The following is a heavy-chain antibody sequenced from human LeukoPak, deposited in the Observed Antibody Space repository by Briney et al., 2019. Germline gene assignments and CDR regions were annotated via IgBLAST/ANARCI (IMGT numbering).Heavy chain of an antibody. V-gene: IGHV4-39*07. CDR1: GGSISSNSYY. CDR2: IYYRGST. CDR3: ARERHAFDI. J-gene: IGHJ3*02. Sequence: KTSETLSLTCSVSGGSISSNSYYWGWIRQPPGKGLDWIGSIYYRGSTYYNPSLKSRVTISVDKSKNQFSLKLSSVTAADTAVYYCARERHAFDIWGQGTMVTVSS.